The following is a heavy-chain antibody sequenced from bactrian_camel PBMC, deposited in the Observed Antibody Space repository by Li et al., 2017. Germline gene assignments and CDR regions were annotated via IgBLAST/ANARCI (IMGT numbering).Heavy chain of an antibody. CDR3: AVTPLFVSNGGKGTLCGGPGRGYEYLY. D-gene: IGHD7*01. Sequence: VQLVESGGGSVQAGGSLRLSCAFDAYTPANVRMAWFRQAPGKEREGVARIATGSGNTYYADSVKGRFLISQDKGTVYLQMDTLKTEDTAMYYCAVTPLFVSNGGKGTLCGGPGRGYEYLYWGQGTQVTVS. CDR1: AYTPANVR. J-gene: IGHJ4*01. CDR2: IATGSGNT. V-gene: IGHV3S63*01.